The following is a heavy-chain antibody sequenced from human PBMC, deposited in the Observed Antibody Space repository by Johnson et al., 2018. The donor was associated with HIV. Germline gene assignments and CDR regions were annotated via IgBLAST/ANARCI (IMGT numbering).Heavy chain of an antibody. CDR2: IWYDGGNK. D-gene: IGHD5-24*01. Sequence: QMQLVESGGGVVQPGTSLRLSCAASGFTFSRCGMHWVRQAPGKGLEWAAVIWYDGGNKYYADSVKGRFTISRDNSKNTVYLQMHSLRAEDTAVFYCARAYNDAFDIWGQGTMVTVSS. CDR1: GFTFSRCG. CDR3: ARAYNDAFDI. V-gene: IGHV3-33*08. J-gene: IGHJ3*02.